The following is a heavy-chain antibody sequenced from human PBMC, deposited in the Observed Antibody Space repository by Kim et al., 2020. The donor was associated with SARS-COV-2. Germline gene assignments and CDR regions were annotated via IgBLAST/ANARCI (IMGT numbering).Heavy chain of an antibody. Sequence: SVKVSCKASGGTFSSYAISWVRQAPGQGLEWMGDIIPIFGTANYAQKFQGRVTITADESTSTAYMELSSLRSEDTAVYYCARATELDTVPSPYYYYGMDVWGQGTTVTVSS. D-gene: IGHD5-18*01. CDR3: ARATELDTVPSPYYYYGMDV. J-gene: IGHJ6*02. CDR1: GGTFSSYA. V-gene: IGHV1-69*13. CDR2: IIPIFGTA.